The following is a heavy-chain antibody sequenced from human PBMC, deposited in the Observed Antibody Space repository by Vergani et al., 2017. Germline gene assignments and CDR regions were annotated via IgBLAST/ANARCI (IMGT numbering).Heavy chain of an antibody. D-gene: IGHD6-19*01. Sequence: QVQLQESGPGLAKPSETLSLMCTVSGYSISTGYQWGWIRQPPGQGLEWIGNIYHTGTTYYNPSLKSRITISVDTSKNQFSLKLTSVSAADTASYYCVRRMAVAVAGSFDLWGQGTLVTVSS. J-gene: IGHJ4*02. CDR3: VRRMAVAVAGSFDL. CDR1: GYSISTGYQ. CDR2: IYHTGTT. V-gene: IGHV4-38-2*02.